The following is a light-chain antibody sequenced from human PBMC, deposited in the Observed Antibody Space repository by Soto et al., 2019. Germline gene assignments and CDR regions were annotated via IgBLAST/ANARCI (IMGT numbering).Light chain of an antibody. V-gene: IGKV1-33*01. CDR3: QQYDNLPIT. Sequence: DIQMTQSPSSLSASVGDRVTITCQASQDISNYLNWYQQKPGKAPKLLIYDASNLETGVPSRFSGSGSGTDFTCTISRLQAEDIATYYCQQYDNLPITFGQGTRLEIK. J-gene: IGKJ5*01. CDR1: QDISNY. CDR2: DAS.